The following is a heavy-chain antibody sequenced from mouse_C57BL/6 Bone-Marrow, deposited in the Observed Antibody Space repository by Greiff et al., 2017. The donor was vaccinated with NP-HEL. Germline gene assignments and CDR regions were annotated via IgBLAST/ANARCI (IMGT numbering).Heavy chain of an antibody. Sequence: EVHLVESGGGLVQPGGSMKLSCVASGFTFSNYWMNWVRQSPEKGLEWVAQIRLKSDNYATHYAESVKGRFTISRDDSKSSVYLQMNNLRAEDTGIYYCTGELLRDAMDYWGQGTSVTVSS. CDR1: GFTFSNYW. D-gene: IGHD1-1*01. J-gene: IGHJ4*01. CDR2: IRLKSDNYAT. CDR3: TGELLRDAMDY. V-gene: IGHV6-3*01.